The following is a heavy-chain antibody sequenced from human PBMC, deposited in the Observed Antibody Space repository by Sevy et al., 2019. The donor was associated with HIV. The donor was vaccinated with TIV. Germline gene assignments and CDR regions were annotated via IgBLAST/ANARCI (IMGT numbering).Heavy chain of an antibody. CDR1: GGTFSSYA. CDR3: ARGRYFDWFDP. V-gene: IGHV1-69*13. J-gene: IGHJ5*02. Sequence: ASVKVFCKASGGTFSSYAIGWVRQAPGQGLEWMGGIIPIFGTANYAQKFQGRVTITADESTSTAYMELSSLRSADTAVYYCARGRYFDWFDPRGQGTLVTVSS. D-gene: IGHD3-9*01. CDR2: IIPIFGTA.